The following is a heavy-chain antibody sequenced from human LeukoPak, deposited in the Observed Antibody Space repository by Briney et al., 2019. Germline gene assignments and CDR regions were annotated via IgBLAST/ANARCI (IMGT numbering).Heavy chain of an antibody. Sequence: PSETLSLTCTVSGGSISSGGYYWSWIRQYPGKGLEWIGYIYYSGSTYYNPSLKSRVTISVDTSKNQFSLKLSSVTAADTAVYYCARLPFDTAMDYWGQGTLVTVSS. J-gene: IGHJ4*02. V-gene: IGHV4-31*03. D-gene: IGHD5-18*01. CDR1: GGSISSGGYY. CDR2: IYYSGST. CDR3: ARLPFDTAMDY.